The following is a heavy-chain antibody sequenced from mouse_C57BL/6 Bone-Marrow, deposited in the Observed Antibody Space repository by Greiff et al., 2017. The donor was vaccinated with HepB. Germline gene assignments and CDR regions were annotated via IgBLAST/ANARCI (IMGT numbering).Heavy chain of an antibody. Sequence: VQLQQSGTVLARPGASVKMSCKTSGYTFTSYWMHWVKQRPGQGLEWIGAIYPGNSDTSYNQKFKGKAKLTAVTSASTAYMELSSLTYEDSAVYYCTRSMEYYSYGGYFDYGGQGTTLTVSS. V-gene: IGHV1-5*01. CDR1: GYTFTSYW. D-gene: IGHD2-12*01. CDR2: IYPGNSDT. J-gene: IGHJ2*01. CDR3: TRSMEYYSYGGYFDY.